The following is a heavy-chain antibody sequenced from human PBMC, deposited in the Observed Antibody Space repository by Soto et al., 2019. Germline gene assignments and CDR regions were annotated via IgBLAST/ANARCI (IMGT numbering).Heavy chain of an antibody. Sequence: QVQLQESGPGLVKPSQTLSLTCTVAGGSISSGGYSWSWIRQHPGKGLEWIGDIYYSGSTYYNPSRKSRVTISVDTSKKHFSLKLSSVTAADTAVYYCARVVTMVRGGFDPWGQGTLVTVSS. D-gene: IGHD3-10*01. V-gene: IGHV4-31*03. CDR2: IYYSGST. CDR1: GGSISSGGYS. CDR3: ARVVTMVRGGFDP. J-gene: IGHJ5*02.